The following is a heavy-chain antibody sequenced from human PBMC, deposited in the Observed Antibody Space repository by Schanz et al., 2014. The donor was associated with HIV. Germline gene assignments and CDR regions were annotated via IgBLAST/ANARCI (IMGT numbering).Heavy chain of an antibody. Sequence: EVQLVESGGGLVQPGGSLRLSCAASGFIFSSYSMNWVRQAPGKGLEWVSSISSGSSHIYNADSVKGRFTISRDNARNTLYLQMNSLRAEDTAVYYCARDAASHSYGSTMDVWGQGTTVTVSS. CDR1: GFIFSSYS. J-gene: IGHJ6*02. D-gene: IGHD5-18*01. V-gene: IGHV3-21*01. CDR2: ISSGSSHI. CDR3: ARDAASHSYGSTMDV.